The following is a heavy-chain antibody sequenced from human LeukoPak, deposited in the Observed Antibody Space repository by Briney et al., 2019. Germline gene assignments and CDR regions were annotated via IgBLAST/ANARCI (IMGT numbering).Heavy chain of an antibody. J-gene: IGHJ4*02. CDR3: ARVLGNWNYLFPFDY. CDR2: IYHSGRT. CDR1: GYSISSGYY. Sequence: SETLSLTCTVSGYSISSGYYWGWIRQPPGKGLEWIGSIYHSGRTYYNPFLKSRVTISVDTSKNQFSLKLSSVTAADTAVYYCARVLGNWNYLFPFDYWGQGTLVTVSS. V-gene: IGHV4-38-2*02. D-gene: IGHD1-7*01.